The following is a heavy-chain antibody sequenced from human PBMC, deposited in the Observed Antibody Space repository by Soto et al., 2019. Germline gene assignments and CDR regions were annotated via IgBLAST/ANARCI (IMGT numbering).Heavy chain of an antibody. D-gene: IGHD4-17*01. J-gene: IGHJ4*02. CDR2: FSAGGRA. CDR3: AKESLPEHYGDTLFDY. Sequence: DVQLLESGGALVRPGGSLRLSCAASGFPFNNYALSWVRQAPGKGLEWVSTFSAGGRAYYAASMQGRFTIARDSSQDTVHLQISDLRPEDTAVYYCAKESLPEHYGDTLFDYWGQGTRVTVSS. CDR1: GFPFNNYA. V-gene: IGHV3-23*01.